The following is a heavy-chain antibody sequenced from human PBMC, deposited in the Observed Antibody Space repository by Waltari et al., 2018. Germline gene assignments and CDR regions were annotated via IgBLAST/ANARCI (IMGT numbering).Heavy chain of an antibody. V-gene: IGHV1-18*04. CDR3: ARDLYYYDSSGNWDDAFDI. D-gene: IGHD3-22*01. J-gene: IGHJ3*02. CDR2: IRAYNGDT. CDR1: GYTFTSYG. Sequence: QVQLEQSGAEVKKPGASVKVSCKASGYTFTSYGISWVRQAPGQGLEWMGWIRAYNGDTNYAQKLQGRVTMTTDTSTSTAYMDLRSLRSDDTAVFYCARDLYYYDSSGNWDDAFDIWGQGTMVIVSS.